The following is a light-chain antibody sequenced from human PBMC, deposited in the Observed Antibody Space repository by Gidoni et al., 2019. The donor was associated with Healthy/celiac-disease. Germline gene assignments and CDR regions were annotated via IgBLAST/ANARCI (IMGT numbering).Light chain of an antibody. CDR2: KAS. J-gene: IGKJ1*01. Sequence: DIQMTQSPSTLSASVGDRVTSTCRASQRISSWLAWYQQKPGKAPKLLIYKASSLESGVPSRFSGSGSGTEFTLTISRLQPDDFATYYCQQYNSYWTFGQGTKVEIK. CDR3: QQYNSYWT. V-gene: IGKV1-5*03. CDR1: QRISSW.